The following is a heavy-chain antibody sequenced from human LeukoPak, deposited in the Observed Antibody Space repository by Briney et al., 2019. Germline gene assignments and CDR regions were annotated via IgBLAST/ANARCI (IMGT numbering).Heavy chain of an antibody. CDR1: GFTFSSYG. Sequence: GGSLRLSCTASGFTFSSYGMSWVRQPPGKGLEWVSAISGSGSTTYYADSVKGRFTISRDNSKNPLFLQMNSLRAEDTAVYYCAKVPRQHDNWFDPWGQGTLVTVSS. CDR2: ISGSGSTT. V-gene: IGHV3-23*01. CDR3: AKVPRQHDNWFDP. D-gene: IGHD6-13*01. J-gene: IGHJ5*02.